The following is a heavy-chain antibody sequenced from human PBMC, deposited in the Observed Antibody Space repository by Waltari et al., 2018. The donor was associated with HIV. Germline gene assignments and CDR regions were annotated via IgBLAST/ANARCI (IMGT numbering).Heavy chain of an antibody. CDR3: ARQGGYDILTGYYTYFDY. CDR1: GGSLSSSSYY. CDR2: SYYSGST. D-gene: IGHD3-9*01. J-gene: IGHJ4*02. V-gene: IGHV4-39*01. Sequence: QLQLQESGPGLVKPSETLSLTCTVSGGSLSSSSYYWGCHRQPPGKGLEWIGSSYYSGSTYYNPSLKSRVTISVDTSKNQFSLKLSSVTAADTAVYYCARQGGYDILTGYYTYFDYWGQGTLVTVSS.